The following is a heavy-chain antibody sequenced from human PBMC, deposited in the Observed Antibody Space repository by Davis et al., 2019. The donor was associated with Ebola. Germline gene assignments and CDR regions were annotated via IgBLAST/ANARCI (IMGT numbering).Heavy chain of an antibody. CDR2: IIPLFGAA. Sequence: SVNVSCKASGYTFANYAISWVRQAPGQGLEWMGGIIPLFGAANYARKFEGRVTISADESTTTAFMELTGLRSEDTALYYCATRDSRSSWYYYYMDVWGKGTTVTVSS. CDR3: ATRDSRSSWYYYYMDV. V-gene: IGHV1-69*13. J-gene: IGHJ6*03. CDR1: GYTFANYA. D-gene: IGHD6-6*01.